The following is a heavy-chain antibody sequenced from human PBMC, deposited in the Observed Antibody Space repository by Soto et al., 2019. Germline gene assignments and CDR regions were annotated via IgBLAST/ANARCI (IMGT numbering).Heavy chain of an antibody. D-gene: IGHD5-18*01. J-gene: IGHJ6*02. CDR1: GGSFSGYY. Sequence: PSETLSLTCAVYGGSFSGYYWSWIRQPPGKGLEWIGEINHSGSTNYNPSLKSRVTISVDTSKNQFSLKLSSVTAADTAVYYCARVAAFRDTAMVTPGNYYYYYGMDVWGQGTTVTVPS. CDR3: ARVAAFRDTAMVTPGNYYYYYGMDV. CDR2: INHSGST. V-gene: IGHV4-34*01.